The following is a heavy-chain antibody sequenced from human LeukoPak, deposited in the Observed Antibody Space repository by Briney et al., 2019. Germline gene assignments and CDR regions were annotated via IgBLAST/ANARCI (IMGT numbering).Heavy chain of an antibody. V-gene: IGHV3-48*02. J-gene: IGHJ4*02. CDR2: TSVSGSII. CDR3: AAGIELDY. CDR1: RFTFSSYT. D-gene: IGHD6-13*01. Sequence: PGGSLRLSCAAYRFTFSSYTMNWVRQAPGKGVEWVSYTSVSGSIIYYTDSVKGRFTISRDNAKNSLYLQMNSLRDEDTAVYYCAAGIELDYWGQGTLVTVSS.